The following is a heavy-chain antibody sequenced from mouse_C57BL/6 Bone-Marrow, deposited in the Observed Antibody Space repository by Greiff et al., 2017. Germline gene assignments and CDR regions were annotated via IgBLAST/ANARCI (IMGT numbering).Heavy chain of an antibody. J-gene: IGHJ3*01. CDR3: ARRIRAD. CDR1: GYTFTSYW. D-gene: IGHD2-4*01. V-gene: IGHV1-59*01. CDR2: IDPSDSYT. Sequence: VQLQQPGAELVRPGTSVKLSCKASGYTFTSYWMHWVKQRPGQGLEWIGVIDPSDSYTNYNQKFKGKATLTVDKSSSTAYMQLSSLTSEDAAVYYGARRIRADSGQGTLVTVTA.